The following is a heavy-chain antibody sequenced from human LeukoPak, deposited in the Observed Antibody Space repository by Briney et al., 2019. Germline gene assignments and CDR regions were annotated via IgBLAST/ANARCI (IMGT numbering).Heavy chain of an antibody. V-gene: IGHV1-2*02. Sequence: GASVKVSCKASGYTFTGYYMHWVRQAPGQGLEWMGWINPNSGGTNYAQKFQGGVTMTRDTSISTAYMELSRLRSDDTAVYYCARDGEQWLMYNWFDPWGQGTLVTVSS. CDR2: INPNSGGT. J-gene: IGHJ5*02. CDR1: GYTFTGYY. CDR3: ARDGEQWLMYNWFDP. D-gene: IGHD6-19*01.